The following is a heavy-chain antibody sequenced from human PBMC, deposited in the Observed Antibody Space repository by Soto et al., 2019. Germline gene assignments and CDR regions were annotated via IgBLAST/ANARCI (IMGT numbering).Heavy chain of an antibody. Sequence: EVQLVESGGGLVKPGGSLTLSCAASGFSFSNVWMSWVRQAPGKGLEWVGHIKSKSVGGTTDYTAPVKGRFTISIDDSKAPLYLQVTSLEPEDTAVYYCTAYSHLTFCAGGPCYSVQTKIPDSWGQGILVTVSS. D-gene: IGHD2-15*01. CDR3: TAYSHLTFCAGGPCYSVQTKIPDS. CDR1: GFSFSNVW. J-gene: IGHJ4*02. V-gene: IGHV3-15*01. CDR2: IKSKSVGGTT.